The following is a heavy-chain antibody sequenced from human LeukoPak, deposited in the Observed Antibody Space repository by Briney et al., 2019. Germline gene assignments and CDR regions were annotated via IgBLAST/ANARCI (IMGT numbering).Heavy chain of an antibody. V-gene: IGHV3-53*04. J-gene: IGHJ5*02. CDR3: ARDITPAAAPGDWFDP. D-gene: IGHD6-13*01. CDR2: IYSGGST. Sequence: PGGSLRLSCAASGFTVSSNYMSWVRQAPGKGLEWVSVIYSGGSTYYADSVKGRFTISRHNSKNTLYLQMNSLRAEDTAVYYCARDITPAAAPGDWFDPWGQGTLVTVSS. CDR1: GFTVSSNY.